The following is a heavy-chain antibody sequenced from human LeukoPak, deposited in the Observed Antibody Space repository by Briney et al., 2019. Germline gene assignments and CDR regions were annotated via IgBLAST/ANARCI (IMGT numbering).Heavy chain of an antibody. CDR2: INHSGST. Sequence: SETLSLTCAVYGGSFSGYYWSWIRQPPGKGLEWIGEINHSGSTNYNPSLKSRVTISVDTSKNQFSLKLSSVTAADTAVYYCARAPGYCYDSSGYYPTFGYFDYWGQGTLVTVSS. D-gene: IGHD3-22*01. V-gene: IGHV4-34*01. CDR3: ARAPGYCYDSSGYYPTFGYFDY. CDR1: GGSFSGYY. J-gene: IGHJ4*02.